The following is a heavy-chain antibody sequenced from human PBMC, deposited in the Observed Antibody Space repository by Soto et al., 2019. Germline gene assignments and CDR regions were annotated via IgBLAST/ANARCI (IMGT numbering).Heavy chain of an antibody. CDR1: GGSIRSYY. V-gene: IGHV4-59*12. CDR2: IYYSGST. J-gene: IGHJ4*02. CDR3: AKRKYCPSTTCFDH. D-gene: IGHD2-2*01. Sequence: ETLSLTCTVSGGSIRSYYWSWIRQPPGKGLEWIGYIYYSGSTNYNPSLKSRVTISVDTSKNQFSLKLSSLRAEDTAVYYCAKRKYCPSTTCFDHWGQGTQVTVSS.